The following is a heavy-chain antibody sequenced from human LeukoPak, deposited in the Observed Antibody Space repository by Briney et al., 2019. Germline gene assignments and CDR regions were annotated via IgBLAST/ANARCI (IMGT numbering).Heavy chain of an antibody. CDR3: ATDLESRSGSSPEVWFAP. D-gene: IGHD1-26*01. V-gene: IGHV1-24*01. CDR1: GYTLTELS. CDR2: FDPEDGET. J-gene: IGHJ5*02. Sequence: ASVKVSCKVSGYTLTELSMHWVRQAPGKGLEWMGGFDPEDGETIYAQKFQGRVTMTEDTSTDTAYMELSSLRSEDTAVYYCATDLESRSGSSPEVWFAPWGQGPWSPSP.